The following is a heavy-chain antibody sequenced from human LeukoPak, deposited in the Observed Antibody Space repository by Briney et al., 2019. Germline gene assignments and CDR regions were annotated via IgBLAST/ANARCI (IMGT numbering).Heavy chain of an antibody. D-gene: IGHD1-1*01. CDR3: AKDINFNPPSTAFDY. Sequence: GRSLRLSCAASGFTFDDYAMHWVRQAPGKGLEWVSGISWNSGSIGYADSVKGRFTISRDNAKNSLYLQMNSLRAEDTALYYCAKDINFNPPSTAFDYWGQGTLVTVSS. CDR2: ISWNSGSI. J-gene: IGHJ4*02. CDR1: GFTFDDYA. V-gene: IGHV3-9*01.